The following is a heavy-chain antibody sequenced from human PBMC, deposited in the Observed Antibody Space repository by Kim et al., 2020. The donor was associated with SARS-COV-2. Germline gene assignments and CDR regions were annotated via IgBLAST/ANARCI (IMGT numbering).Heavy chain of an antibody. CDR3: AKSSWGTDWYFDL. CDR2: IYYGGAT. V-gene: IGHV4-59*01. J-gene: IGHJ2*01. Sequence: SETLSLTCTVSGGSFGSFYWTWIRQPPGKELEWLGFIYYGGATDYNPSLKGRANIAINTSKNQFSLTLKSVTAADTAVYFCAKSSWGTDWYFDLWGWGT. CDR1: GGSFGSFY. D-gene: IGHD3-16*01.